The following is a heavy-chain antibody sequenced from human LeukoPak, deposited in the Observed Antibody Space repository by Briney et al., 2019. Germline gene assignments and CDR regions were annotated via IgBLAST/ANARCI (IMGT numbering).Heavy chain of an antibody. CDR3: ASLMVRGVSVDY. CDR1: GYTFTGYY. CDR2: INPNSGGT. D-gene: IGHD3-10*01. V-gene: IGHV1-2*02. Sequence: APVKVSCKASGYTFTGYYMHWVRQAPGQGLEWMGWINPNSGGTNYAQKFQGRVTMTRDTSISTAYMELSRLRSDDTAVYYCASLMVRGVSVDYWGQGTLVTVSS. J-gene: IGHJ4*02.